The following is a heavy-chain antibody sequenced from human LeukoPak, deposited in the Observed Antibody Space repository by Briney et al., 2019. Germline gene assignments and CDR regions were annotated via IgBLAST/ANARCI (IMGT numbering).Heavy chain of an antibody. CDR1: GYTFTSYA. J-gene: IGHJ4*02. Sequence: GGSVRVSCKASGYTFTSYAMNWVRQAPGQGGEGRGGINTNTGKPTYAQGLTGGVVFSLDPSVSTAYLQISSLKAEDTAVYYCALSQLVNHHRVLFDYWGQGTLVTVSS. V-gene: IGHV7-4-1*02. D-gene: IGHD6-13*01. CDR3: ALSQLVNHHRVLFDY. CDR2: INTNTGKP.